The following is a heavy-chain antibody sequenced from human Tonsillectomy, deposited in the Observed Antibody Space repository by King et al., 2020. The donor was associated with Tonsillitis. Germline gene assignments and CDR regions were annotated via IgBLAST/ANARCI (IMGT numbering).Heavy chain of an antibody. J-gene: IGHJ4*02. CDR2: ISSSGTTM. V-gene: IGHV3-11*01. CDR3: ARQMYYYDSGFDY. D-gene: IGHD3-22*01. Sequence: VQLVESGGGLVKPGGSLRLSCEASGFTFGDYYMTWVRQAPGKGLEWVSHISSSGTTMYYGDSVKARFTISRDKAKNSLYLEMDSLRVEDTAVYYCARQMYYYDSGFDYWGQGTLVTVSS. CDR1: GFTFGDYY.